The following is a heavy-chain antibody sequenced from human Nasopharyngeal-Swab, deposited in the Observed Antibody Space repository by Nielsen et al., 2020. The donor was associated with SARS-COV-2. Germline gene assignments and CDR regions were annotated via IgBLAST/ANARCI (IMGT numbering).Heavy chain of an antibody. V-gene: IGHV1-8*01. CDR1: GYTFTSYD. J-gene: IGHJ6*02. CDR3: ARAGGGYGDEIYYYYGMDV. D-gene: IGHD4-17*01. CDR2: MNPNSGNT. Sequence: ASVKVSCKASGYTFTSYDTNWVRQATGQGLEWMGWMNPNSGNTGYAQKFQGRVTMTRNTSISTAYMELSSLRSEDTAVYYCARAGGGYGDEIYYYYGMDVWGQGTTVTVSS.